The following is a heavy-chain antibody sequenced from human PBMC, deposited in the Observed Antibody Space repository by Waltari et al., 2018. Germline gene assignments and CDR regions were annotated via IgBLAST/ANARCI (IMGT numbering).Heavy chain of an antibody. CDR3: ARGSGRITIFGVETGDAFDI. CDR1: GGSISSGGYY. Sequence: QVQLQESGPGLVKPSQTLSLTCTVSGGSISSGGYYWSWIRQPPGKGLEWIGSIYHSGSTYYNPSLKSRVTISVDTSKNQFSLKLSSVTAADTAVYYCARGSGRITIFGVETGDAFDIWGQGTMVTVSS. J-gene: IGHJ3*02. CDR2: IYHSGST. D-gene: IGHD3-3*01. V-gene: IGHV4-39*07.